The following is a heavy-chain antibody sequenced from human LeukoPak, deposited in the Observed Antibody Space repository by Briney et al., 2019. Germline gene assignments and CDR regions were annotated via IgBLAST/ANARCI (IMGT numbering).Heavy chain of an antibody. D-gene: IGHD2-15*01. CDR2: ISSDASIT. V-gene: IGHV3-74*01. CDR3: ATSARTYIGSSLDY. J-gene: IGHJ4*02. Sequence: GGSLRLSCAASGFTLSTYWMHWVRQEPGKGLVWVSRISSDASITSYANLVKGRFTISRDNAKNTLYLQMNSLRAEDTALYYCATSARTYIGSSLDYWGQGTLVTVSS. CDR1: GFTLSTYW.